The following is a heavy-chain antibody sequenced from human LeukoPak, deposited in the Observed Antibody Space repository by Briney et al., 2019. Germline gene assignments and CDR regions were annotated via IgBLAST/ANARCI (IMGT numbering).Heavy chain of an antibody. CDR2: IYYSGST. D-gene: IGHD3-3*01. CDR1: GGSISSSSYY. J-gene: IGHJ4*02. Sequence: PSETLSLTCTVSGGSISSSSYYWGWIRQPPGKGLEWIGSIYYSGSTYYNPSLKSRVTISVDTSKNQFSLKLSSVTAADTAVYYCARDHSGDFWSGYYSYWGQGTLVTVSS. V-gene: IGHV4-39*07. CDR3: ARDHSGDFWSGYYSY.